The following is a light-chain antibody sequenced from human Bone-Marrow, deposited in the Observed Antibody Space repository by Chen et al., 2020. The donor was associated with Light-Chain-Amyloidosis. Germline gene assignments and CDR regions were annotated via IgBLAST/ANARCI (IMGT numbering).Light chain of an antibody. CDR1: QTVGGY. CDR2: DAS. CDR3: QQRSNWPLT. J-gene: IGKJ4*01. V-gene: IGKV3-11*01. Sequence: EIVLPQYPATLSLSRGERDTLSCRASQTVGGYLAWYQQKPGQVPRLLTYDASIRVPGIPARFSGSGSGTDFTLTISSLEPEDFAVYYCQQRSNWPLTFGGGTKVEIK.